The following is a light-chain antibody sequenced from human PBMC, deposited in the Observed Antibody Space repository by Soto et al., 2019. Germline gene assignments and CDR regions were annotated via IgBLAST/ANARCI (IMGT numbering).Light chain of an antibody. Sequence: QSALTQPRSVSGSPGQSVTISCTGNSSDVGGYNYVSWYQQHPGKAPKLMIYDVSKRPSGVPDRFSGSKSGNTASLTISGLQAEDEADYYCCSYAGSYTVRIGGGTKLTVL. CDR2: DVS. CDR1: SSDVGGYNY. CDR3: CSYAGSYTVR. V-gene: IGLV2-11*01. J-gene: IGLJ2*01.